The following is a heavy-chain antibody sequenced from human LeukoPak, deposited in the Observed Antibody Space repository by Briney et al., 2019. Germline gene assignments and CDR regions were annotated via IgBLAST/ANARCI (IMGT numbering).Heavy chain of an antibody. Sequence: SVKVSCKASGGTFSSYAISWERQAPGQGLEWMGRIIPIFGIANYAQKFQGRVTITADKSTSTAYMELSSLRSEDTAVYYCARDWYYDSSGYYHGPDYWGQGTLVTVSS. J-gene: IGHJ4*02. CDR3: ARDWYYDSSGYYHGPDY. V-gene: IGHV1-69*04. CDR2: IIPIFGIA. CDR1: GGTFSSYA. D-gene: IGHD3-22*01.